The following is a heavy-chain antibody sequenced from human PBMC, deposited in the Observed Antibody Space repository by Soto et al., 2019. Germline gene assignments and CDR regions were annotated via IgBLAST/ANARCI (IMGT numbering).Heavy chain of an antibody. CDR3: ARDHRTTMVRGVITYYFDY. CDR1: GYTFTSYY. V-gene: IGHV1-46*01. CDR2: INPSGGST. Sequence: ASVKVSCKASGYTFTSYYMHWVRQAPGQGLEWMGIINPSGGSTSYAQKFQGRVTMTRDTSTSTVYMELSSLRSEDTAVYYCARDHRTTMVRGVITYYFDYWGQGTLVTVSS. J-gene: IGHJ4*02. D-gene: IGHD3-10*01.